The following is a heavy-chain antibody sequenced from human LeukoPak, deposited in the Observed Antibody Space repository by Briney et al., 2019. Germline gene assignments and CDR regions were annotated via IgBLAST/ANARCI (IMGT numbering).Heavy chain of an antibody. D-gene: IGHD2-2*01. V-gene: IGHV4-34*01. Sequence: SETLSLTCAVYGGSFSGYYWSWIRQPPGKGLEWIGEINHSGSTNYNPSLKSRVTISVDTSKNQFSLRLSSVTAADTAVYYCASNVPAGYWGQGTLVTVSS. CDR1: GGSFSGYY. J-gene: IGHJ4*02. CDR2: INHSGST. CDR3: ASNVPAGY.